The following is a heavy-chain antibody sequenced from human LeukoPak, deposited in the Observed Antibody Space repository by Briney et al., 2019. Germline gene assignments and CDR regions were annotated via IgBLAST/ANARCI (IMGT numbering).Heavy chain of an antibody. CDR2: ISSSSNYI. J-gene: IGHJ6*02. Sequence: KAGGSLRLSCAAPGFTLSFYTMNWVRQAPGKGLEWVSFISSSSNYIYYADSVKGRFTISRDNAKNSLYLQMNSLRAEDTAVYYCARDMKAYDSSYGMDVWGQGTTVTVSS. CDR3: ARDMKAYDSSYGMDV. D-gene: IGHD3-22*01. V-gene: IGHV3-21*01. CDR1: GFTLSFYT.